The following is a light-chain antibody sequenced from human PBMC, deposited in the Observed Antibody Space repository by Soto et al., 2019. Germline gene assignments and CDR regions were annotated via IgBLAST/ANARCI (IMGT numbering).Light chain of an antibody. Sequence: EIVLTQSPGTLSLSPGEGATLSCRASQSSSSRFLAWYQQKPGQAPRLLMYGASTRASGIPDRFSGSGSGTDFTLTISRLEPEDFAVYYCQQYAGSPWTFGQGTKVEIK. V-gene: IGKV3-20*01. CDR2: GAS. CDR1: QSSSSRF. J-gene: IGKJ1*01. CDR3: QQYAGSPWT.